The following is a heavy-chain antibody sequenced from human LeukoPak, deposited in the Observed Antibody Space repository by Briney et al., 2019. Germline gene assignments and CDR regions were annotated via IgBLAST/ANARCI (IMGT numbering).Heavy chain of an antibody. D-gene: IGHD3-10*01. Sequence: SETLSLTCTVSGGSISSYYWGWIRQPPGKGLEWIGYIYTSGSTNYNPSLKSRVTISVDTSKNQFSLKLSSVTAADTAVYYCARHFYGSGSYYSSGYYYYYYMDVWGKGTTVTVSS. CDR2: IYTSGST. V-gene: IGHV4-4*09. CDR1: GGSISSYY. J-gene: IGHJ6*03. CDR3: ARHFYGSGSYYSSGYYYYYYMDV.